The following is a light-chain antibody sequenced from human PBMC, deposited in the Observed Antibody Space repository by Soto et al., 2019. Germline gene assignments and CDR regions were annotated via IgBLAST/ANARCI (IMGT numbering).Light chain of an antibody. CDR3: MQALQTPRT. CDR1: QSLLHSNGYTY. V-gene: IGKV2-28*01. Sequence: EIVMTQSPLSLPVTPGDPASISYRSSQSLLHSNGYTYFDWYLQKPGQSPQLLLYMGSKRASGVPDRVSGSGSGTDFTLKISGVEAEDVGVYYCMQALQTPRTFGQGTKVAIK. CDR2: MGS. J-gene: IGKJ1*01.